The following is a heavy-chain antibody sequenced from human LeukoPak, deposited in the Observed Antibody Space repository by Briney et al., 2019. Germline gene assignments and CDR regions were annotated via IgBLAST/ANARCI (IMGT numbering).Heavy chain of an antibody. V-gene: IGHV4-38-2*01. Sequence: SETLSLTCAVSGYSISSGYYWGWIRQPPGKGLEWIGSIYHSGSTYYNPSLKSRVTISVDTSKNQFSLKLNSVTAADTAVYYCARVRRSQTAEDYWGQGTLVTVSS. D-gene: IGHD1-14*01. CDR2: IYHSGST. CDR3: ARVRRSQTAEDY. CDR1: GYSISSGYY. J-gene: IGHJ4*02.